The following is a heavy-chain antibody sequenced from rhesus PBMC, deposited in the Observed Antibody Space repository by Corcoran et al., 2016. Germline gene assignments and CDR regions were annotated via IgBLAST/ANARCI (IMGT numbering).Heavy chain of an antibody. CDR3: AKASYSGSYYSDV. J-gene: IGHJ5-1*01. D-gene: IGHD3-16*01. CDR2: INSGGGRA. V-gene: IGHV3-103*01. CDR1: GFTFSSYA. Sequence: EVQLVETGGGLVQPGGSLRLSCAAAGFTFSSYAMQWVHQAPGQGLEWISAINSGGGRAYYAGSVKGRFTSSRDNSKNTLSLQMNSLRAEDTAGYYCAKASYSGSYYSDVWGPGVLVTVSS.